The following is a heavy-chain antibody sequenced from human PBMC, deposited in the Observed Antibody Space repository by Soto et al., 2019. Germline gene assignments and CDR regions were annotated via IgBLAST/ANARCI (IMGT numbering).Heavy chain of an antibody. CDR3: AIAGDSGDTLTN. V-gene: IGHV1-46*01. D-gene: IGHD6-19*01. J-gene: IGHJ4*02. CDR2: INPSGGST. CDR1: GYTFTSYY. Sequence: QVQLVQSGAEVKKPGASVKVSRKASGYTFTSYYMHWVRQAPGQGLEWMGSINPSGGSTRYAQTFQGRVTMTRDTSTSTVDMELSSLRSEDTAVYYCAIAGDSGDTLTNWGQGTLVTVSS.